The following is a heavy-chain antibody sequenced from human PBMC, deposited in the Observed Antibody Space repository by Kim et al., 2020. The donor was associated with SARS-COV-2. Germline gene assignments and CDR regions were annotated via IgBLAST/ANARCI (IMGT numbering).Heavy chain of an antibody. CDR3: ASTARTYYDYVWGSYRYDY. V-gene: IGHV4-39*01. D-gene: IGHD3-16*02. J-gene: IGHJ4*02. CDR1: GGSISSSSYY. Sequence: SETLSLTCTVSGGSISSSSYYWGWIRQPPGKGLEWIGSIYYSGSTYYNPSLKSRVTISVDTSKNQFSLKLSSVTAADTAVYYCASTARTYYDYVWGSYRYDYWGQGTLVTVSS. CDR2: IYYSGST.